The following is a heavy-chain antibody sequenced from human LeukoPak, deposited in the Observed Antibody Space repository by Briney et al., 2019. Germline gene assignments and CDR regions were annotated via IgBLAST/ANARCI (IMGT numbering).Heavy chain of an antibody. J-gene: IGHJ4*02. Sequence: PGGSLRLSCAASGFTFSGYDMSWVRQAPGKGLEWVSAISGSGGSTYYADSVKGRFTISRDNSKNTLYLQMNSLRAEDTAVYYCARTYSGSYPLDYWGQGTLVTVSS. D-gene: IGHD1-26*01. CDR2: ISGSGGST. V-gene: IGHV3-23*01. CDR1: GFTFSGYD. CDR3: ARTYSGSYPLDY.